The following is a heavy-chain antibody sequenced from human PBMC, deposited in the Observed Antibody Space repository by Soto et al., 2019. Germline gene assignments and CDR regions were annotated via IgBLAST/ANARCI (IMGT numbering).Heavy chain of an antibody. D-gene: IGHD6-19*01. V-gene: IGHV3-23*01. CDR2: IICSGGST. CDR1: VFTSSSYA. CDR3: AKGGRSGWYLGFDP. Sequence: GGPLRLSCPASVFTSSSYAMSGVRQAPGQGLEWVSAIICSGGSTYYADSVKGRVTTSRDNSKNTLSLQMNSLRAEHTAVYNSAKGGRSGWYLGFDPWGQGTLVTVSS. J-gene: IGHJ5*02.